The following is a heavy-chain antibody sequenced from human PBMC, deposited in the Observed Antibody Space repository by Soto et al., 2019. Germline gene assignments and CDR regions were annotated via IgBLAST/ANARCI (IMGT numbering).Heavy chain of an antibody. Sequence: GGSLRLSCAASGFTFSSYAMSWVRQAPGKGLEWVSYIGIGSSTKYYAYSVKGRFTISRDNAKNSLYLQMNSLRAEDTAVYYCARDQLYYNDISGRPLNAFDVWGQGTMVTVSS. D-gene: IGHD3-22*01. CDR2: IGIGSSTK. CDR3: ARDQLYYNDISGRPLNAFDV. J-gene: IGHJ3*01. V-gene: IGHV3-48*01. CDR1: GFTFSSYA.